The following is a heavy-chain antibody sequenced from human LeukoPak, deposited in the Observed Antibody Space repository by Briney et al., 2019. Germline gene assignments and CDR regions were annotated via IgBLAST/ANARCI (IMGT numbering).Heavy chain of an antibody. J-gene: IGHJ4*02. CDR3: ARGIVDDYGDYDYYFDY. Sequence: PSETLSLTRAVYGGSFSGYYWSWIRQPPGKGLEWIGEINHSGSTNYNPSLKSRVTISVDTSKNQFSLKLSSVTAADTAVYYCARGIVDDYGDYDYYFDYWGQGTLVTVSS. V-gene: IGHV4-34*01. D-gene: IGHD4-17*01. CDR1: GGSFSGYY. CDR2: INHSGST.